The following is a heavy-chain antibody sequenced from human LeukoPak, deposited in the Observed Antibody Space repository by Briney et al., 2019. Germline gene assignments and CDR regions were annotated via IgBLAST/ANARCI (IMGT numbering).Heavy chain of an antibody. J-gene: IGHJ3*02. V-gene: IGHV3-48*01. CDR3: ARDLFSSGDAFDI. CDR2: ISSSSSTM. Sequence: GGSLRLSCAASGFTFSSYSMNWVRQAPGKGLEWVSYISSSSSTMYYADSVKGRFTISRDNAKNSLYLQMNSLRAEDTAVYYCARDLFSSGDAFDIWGQGTMVTVSS. D-gene: IGHD3-10*01. CDR1: GFTFSSYS.